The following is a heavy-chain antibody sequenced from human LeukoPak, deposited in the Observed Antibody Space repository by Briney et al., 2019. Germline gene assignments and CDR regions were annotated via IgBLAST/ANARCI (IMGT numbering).Heavy chain of an antibody. J-gene: IGHJ4*02. Sequence: PSETLSLTCTVSGYSISSGYYWGWIRQPPGKGLEWIGSIYHSGSTYYNPSLKSRVTISVDTSKNQFSLKLSSVTAADTAVYYCARVGPSSWYLQNIDYWGQGTLVTVPS. CDR2: IYHSGST. V-gene: IGHV4-38-2*02. CDR3: ARVGPSSWYLQNIDY. D-gene: IGHD6-13*01. CDR1: GYSISSGYY.